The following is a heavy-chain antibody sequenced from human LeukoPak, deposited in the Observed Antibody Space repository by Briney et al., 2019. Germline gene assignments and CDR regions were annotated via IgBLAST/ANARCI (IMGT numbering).Heavy chain of an antibody. CDR2: MRSRGTSM. CDR3: ASGYSYGADY. CDR1: GFTFRSYE. D-gene: IGHD5-18*01. J-gene: IGHJ4*02. V-gene: IGHV3-48*03. Sequence: GGSLRLSCAASGFTFRSYEMHWVRQAPGKGLVWVSHMRSRGTSMHYADSVKGRFTISRDNAKTSLYLQMNSLRAEDTAVYYCASGYSYGADYWGQGTLVTVSS.